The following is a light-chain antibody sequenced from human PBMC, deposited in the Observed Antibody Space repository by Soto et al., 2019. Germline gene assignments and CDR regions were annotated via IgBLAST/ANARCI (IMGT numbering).Light chain of an antibody. CDR2: DSN. Sequence: QSVLTQPPSVSAAPGQKVTISCSGSSSNIGNNYVSWYQQLPGTAPKLLIYDSNKRPSGIPDRFSGSKSGTSATLGITRLQTGDEADYYCGTWDSSLSAVVFGGGTKVTVL. J-gene: IGLJ2*01. CDR1: SSNIGNNY. CDR3: GTWDSSLSAVV. V-gene: IGLV1-51*01.